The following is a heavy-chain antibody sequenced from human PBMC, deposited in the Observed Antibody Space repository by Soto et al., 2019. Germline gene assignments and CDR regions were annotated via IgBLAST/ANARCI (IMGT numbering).Heavy chain of an antibody. V-gene: IGHV1-18*01. D-gene: IGHD4-4*01. Sequence: QVQLVQSGAEVKKPGASVKVSCKASGYTFTSYGISWVRQAPGQGLEWMGWISAYNGNTNYAQKLQGRVTMTTDTSTSTAYVELRSRRSDDTAVYYCASVNADYYCYCGMDVWGQGTKGTVSS. CDR2: ISAYNGNT. J-gene: IGHJ6*02. CDR3: ASVNADYYCYCGMDV. CDR1: GYTFTSYG.